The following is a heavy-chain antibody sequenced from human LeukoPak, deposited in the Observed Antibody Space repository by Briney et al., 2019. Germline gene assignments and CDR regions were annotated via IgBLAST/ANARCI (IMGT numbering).Heavy chain of an antibody. CDR3: ARLSSGQNNWFDP. CDR2: IYSSGST. D-gene: IGHD2/OR15-2a*01. Sequence: SETLSLTCTVSGGSISSYYWSWIRQPPGKGLEWIGYIYSSGSTNYNPSLKSRVTISVDTSKNQFSLKLSSVTAADTAVYYCARLSSGQNNWFDPWGQGTLVTVSS. V-gene: IGHV4-59*01. J-gene: IGHJ5*02. CDR1: GGSISSYY.